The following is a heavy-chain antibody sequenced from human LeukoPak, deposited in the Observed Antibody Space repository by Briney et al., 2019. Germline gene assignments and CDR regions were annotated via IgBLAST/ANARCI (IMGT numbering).Heavy chain of an antibody. V-gene: IGHV4-4*02. CDR2: IYHIGST. CDR1: GGSLSTTIY. Sequence: SETLSLTCAVSGGSLSTTIYWSWVRQPPGKGLEWIGEIYHIGSTNYNPSLKSRVTISVDKSKNQFSLKLTSVTAADTAVYYCAAASSSGWGRGDYFDYWGQGTLVTVSS. J-gene: IGHJ4*02. D-gene: IGHD6-19*01. CDR3: AAASSSGWGRGDYFDY.